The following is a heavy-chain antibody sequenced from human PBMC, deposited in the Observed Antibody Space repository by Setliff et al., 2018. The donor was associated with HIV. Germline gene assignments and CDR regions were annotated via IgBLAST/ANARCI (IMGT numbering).Heavy chain of an antibody. CDR1: GFTFSNYA. CDR2: ILSTGERT. CDR3: AKELAASGLGYFDS. J-gene: IGHJ4*02. D-gene: IGHD3-22*01. Sequence: GGSLRLSCAASGFTFSNYAMSWVRQAPGEGLEWVSAILSTGERTFYADSVKGRFTISRDKSKNTVYLQMNGLRAEDTAEYYCAKELAASGLGYFDSWGRGILVTVSS. V-gene: IGHV3-23*01.